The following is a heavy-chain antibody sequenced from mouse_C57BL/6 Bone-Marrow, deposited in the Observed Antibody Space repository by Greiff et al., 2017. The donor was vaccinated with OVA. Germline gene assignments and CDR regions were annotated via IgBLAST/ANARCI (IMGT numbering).Heavy chain of an antibody. Sequence: EVMLVESGGGLVQSGRSLRLSCATSGFTFSDFYMEWVRQAPGKGLEWIAASRNKANDYTTEYSASVKGRFIVSRDTSQSILYLQMNALRAEDTAMYYCARDENSNLMRGAMDYWGQGTSVTVSS. CDR1: GFTFSDFY. D-gene: IGHD2-5*01. J-gene: IGHJ4*01. CDR2: SRNKANDYTT. CDR3: ARDENSNLMRGAMDY. V-gene: IGHV7-1*01.